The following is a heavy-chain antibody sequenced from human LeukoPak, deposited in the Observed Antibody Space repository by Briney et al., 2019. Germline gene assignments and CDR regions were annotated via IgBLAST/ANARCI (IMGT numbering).Heavy chain of an antibody. D-gene: IGHD3-3*01. CDR2: ISSSASII. J-gene: IGHJ6*04. Sequence: GGSLRLSCAASGFTFSSYEMNWVRQAPGKGLEWVSYISSSASIIYYADSVKGRFTISRDNAKNSLYLQMNSLRAEDTALYYCARALNYDFWSDYPNYHYLDVWGKGTPVTVSS. CDR3: ARALNYDFWSDYPNYHYLDV. V-gene: IGHV3-48*03. CDR1: GFTFSSYE.